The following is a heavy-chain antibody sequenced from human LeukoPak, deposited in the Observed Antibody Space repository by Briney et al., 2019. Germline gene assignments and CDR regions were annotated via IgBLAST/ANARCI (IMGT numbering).Heavy chain of an antibody. CDR1: GYTFTSYG. D-gene: IGHD5-12*01. Sequence: ASVKVSCKASGYTFTSYGISWVRQAPGQGLEWMGWISAYNGNTNYAQKFQGRVTMTTDTSTSTAYMELRSLRSDDTAVYYCAGSGDIVATKSFDYWGQGALVTVSS. J-gene: IGHJ4*02. CDR2: ISAYNGNT. CDR3: AGSGDIVATKSFDY. V-gene: IGHV1-18*01.